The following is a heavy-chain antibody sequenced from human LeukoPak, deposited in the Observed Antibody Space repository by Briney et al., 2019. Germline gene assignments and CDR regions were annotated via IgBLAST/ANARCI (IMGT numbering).Heavy chain of an antibody. CDR3: ARVRLLWFGEPKYYFDY. CDR1: GFTFSDYY. Sequence: SGGSLRLSCAASGFTFSDYYMSWIRQAPGKGLEWVSGINWNGGSTGYADSVKGRFTISRDNAKNSLYLQMNSLRAEDTALYYCARVRLLWFGEPKYYFDYWGQGTLVTVSS. CDR2: INWNGGST. V-gene: IGHV3-20*04. J-gene: IGHJ4*02. D-gene: IGHD3-10*01.